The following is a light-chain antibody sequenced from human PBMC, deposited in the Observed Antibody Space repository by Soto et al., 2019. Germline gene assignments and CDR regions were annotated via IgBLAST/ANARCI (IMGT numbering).Light chain of an antibody. V-gene: IGKV3-15*01. Sequence: EIVMTQSPATLSVSPGERATLSCRASQSVSSNLAWYQQKPGQAPRLLIYGASTRATGIPARFRGSGSGTEFTLTISSLKSEDFAFYFCQQYNYCPQDSTFGQGTKVEIK. CDR3: QQYNYCPQDST. CDR2: GAS. CDR1: QSVSSN. J-gene: IGKJ1*01.